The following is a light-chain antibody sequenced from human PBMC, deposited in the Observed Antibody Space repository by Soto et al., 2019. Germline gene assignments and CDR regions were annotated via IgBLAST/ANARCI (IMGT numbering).Light chain of an antibody. CDR3: QERNRWPRGT. CDR2: SAS. Sequence: EVVLTQSPAILSLSPGERATLSCRASQSVSVNFAWYQHKPGQAPRPLIYSASDRSPGIPARFSGSGSGSDFTLTINSLEPVDFAVYYCQERNRWPRGTFGAGTKVDIK. J-gene: IGKJ4*01. V-gene: IGKV3-11*01. CDR1: QSVSVN.